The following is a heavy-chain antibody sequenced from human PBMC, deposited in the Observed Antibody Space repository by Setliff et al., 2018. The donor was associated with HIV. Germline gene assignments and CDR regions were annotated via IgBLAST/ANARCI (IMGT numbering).Heavy chain of an antibody. Sequence: ASVKVSCKASGSTFSSYAFHWVRQAPGQRLEWMGWINACNGKTKYSQKFQRRATITRDTSASTAYMELHSLRSEDTAIYYCASSTITIFGVAPYYFDYWGQGALVTVSS. J-gene: IGHJ4*02. CDR3: ASSTITIFGVAPYYFDY. D-gene: IGHD3-3*01. CDR2: INACNGKT. V-gene: IGHV1-3*01. CDR1: GSTFSSYA.